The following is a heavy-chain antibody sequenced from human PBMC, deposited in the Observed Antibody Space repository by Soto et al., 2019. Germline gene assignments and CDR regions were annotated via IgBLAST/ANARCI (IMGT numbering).Heavy chain of an antibody. CDR1: GGSISSSSYY. J-gene: IGHJ6*02. V-gene: IGHV4-39*01. Sequence: SETLSLTCTVSGGSISSSSYYWGWIRQPPGKGLEWIGSIYYSGSTYYNPSLKSRVTISVDTSKNQFSLKLSSVTAADTAVYYCARMSSDDYYGSGSPPVPDGMDVWGQGTTVTVSS. D-gene: IGHD3-10*01. CDR2: IYYSGST. CDR3: ARMSSDDYYGSGSPPVPDGMDV.